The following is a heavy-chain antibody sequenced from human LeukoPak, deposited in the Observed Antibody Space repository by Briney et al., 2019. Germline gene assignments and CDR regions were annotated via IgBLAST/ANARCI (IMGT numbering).Heavy chain of an antibody. J-gene: IGHJ3*02. Sequence: GGSLRLSCAASGLTFSDYYMSWIRQAPGKGLEWVSCISSSGSTVYYAGSVKGRFTISRDDAKNSLYLQMNSLRAEDTAVYYCARDRSGDYPDAFDIWGQGTMVTVSS. CDR1: GLTFSDYY. CDR2: ISSSGSTV. V-gene: IGHV3-11*01. CDR3: ARDRSGDYPDAFDI. D-gene: IGHD4-17*01.